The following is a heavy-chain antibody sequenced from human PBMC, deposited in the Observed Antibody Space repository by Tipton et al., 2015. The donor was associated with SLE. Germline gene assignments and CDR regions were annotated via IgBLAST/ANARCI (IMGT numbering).Heavy chain of an antibody. CDR1: GGSISSHY. D-gene: IGHD3-10*01. V-gene: IGHV4-34*01. J-gene: IGHJ4*02. CDR2: INHSGST. CDR3: ATRWDYYGSGSGYY. Sequence: TLSLTCTVSGGSISSHYWSWIRQPPGKGLEWIGEINHSGSTNYNPSLKSRVTISVDTSKNQFSLKLSSVTAADTAVYYCATRWDYYGSGSGYYWGQGTLVTVSS.